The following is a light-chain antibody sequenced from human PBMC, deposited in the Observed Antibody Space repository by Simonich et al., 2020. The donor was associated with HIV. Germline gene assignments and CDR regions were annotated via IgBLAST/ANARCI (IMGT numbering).Light chain of an antibody. Sequence: DIVMTQTPLSLSVTPGQPASISCKSSQSLLHSDGRTYLYWYLQKPGQSPQLLIYEVSRRLSGVPDTFSGSGSGTDFTLKISRVEAEDVGVYYCMQGIHLPYTFGQGTKVEMK. J-gene: IGKJ2*01. CDR1: QSLLHSDGRTY. CDR2: EVS. V-gene: IGKV2-29*02. CDR3: MQGIHLPYT.